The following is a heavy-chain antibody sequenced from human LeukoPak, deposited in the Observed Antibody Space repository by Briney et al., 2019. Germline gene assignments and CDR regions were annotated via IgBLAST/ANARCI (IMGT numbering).Heavy chain of an antibody. J-gene: IGHJ4*02. CDR1: GFTFSNYW. CDR2: IKQDGGER. Sequence: PGGSLRLSCTASGFTFSNYWMTWVRQPPGKGLEWVANIKQDGGERYYVDSVRGRFTISRDNSENSLYLQMNSLRAEDTAVYYCVRDGRPLDYWGQGTLVIVS. D-gene: IGHD3/OR15-3a*01. V-gene: IGHV3-7*01. CDR3: VRDGRPLDY.